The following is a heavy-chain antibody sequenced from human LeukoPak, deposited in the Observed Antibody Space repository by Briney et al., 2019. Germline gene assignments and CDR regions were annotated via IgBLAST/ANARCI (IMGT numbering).Heavy chain of an antibody. V-gene: IGHV4-59*11. D-gene: IGHD2-2*01. CDR3: ARESGYCSSTSCPYGGNYYYYYMDA. CDR1: GGSISSHY. CDR2: IYYSGST. J-gene: IGHJ6*03. Sequence: TSETLSLTCTVSGGSISSHYWSWIRQPPGKGLEWIGYIYYSGSTNYNPPLKSRVTISVDTSKNQFSLKLSSVTAADTAVYYCARESGYCSSTSCPYGGNYYYYYMDAWGKGTTVTVSS.